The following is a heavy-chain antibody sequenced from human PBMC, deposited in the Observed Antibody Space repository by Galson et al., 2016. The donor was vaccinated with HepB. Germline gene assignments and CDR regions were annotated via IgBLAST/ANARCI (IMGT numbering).Heavy chain of an antibody. CDR2: IWYDGSNK. D-gene: IGHD1-7*01. CDR3: ARELWNYNSFDM. V-gene: IGHV3-33*01. Sequence: SLRLSCAASGFTFSSYTMHWVRQAPGKGLDWVAGIWYDGSNKYYGDSVKGRFTISRDNSKNTLYLRMNSLRAEDTAVYYCARELWNYNSFDMWGQGTMVTVSS. J-gene: IGHJ3*02. CDR1: GFTFSSYT.